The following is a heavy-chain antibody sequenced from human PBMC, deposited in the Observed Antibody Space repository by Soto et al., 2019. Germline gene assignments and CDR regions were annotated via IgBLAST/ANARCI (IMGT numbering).Heavy chain of an antibody. V-gene: IGHV4-61*01. D-gene: IGHD3-22*01. Sequence: SETLSLTCGVSGDSVSSSLYYWTWIRQPPGKGLEWIGYISHSGTTKYNPSLKSPVTISVDTSKNQFSLKVTFVTAADTAVYFCARVSFYYDTSGYAVGWFDPWGQGTPVTVSS. J-gene: IGHJ5*02. CDR1: GDSVSSSLYY. CDR2: ISHSGTT. CDR3: ARVSFYYDTSGYAVGWFDP.